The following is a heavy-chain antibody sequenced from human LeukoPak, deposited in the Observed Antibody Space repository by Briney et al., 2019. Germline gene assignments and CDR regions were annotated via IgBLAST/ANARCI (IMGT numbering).Heavy chain of an antibody. Sequence: GESLKISCKGSGYNFSNYWIGWVRQMPGKGLEWMGIIFPGDSETRNSPSFQGQVTISADKFITTAYLQWSSLKASDTAMYYCARAGYSNRWDGVDYWGQGTLVTVSS. CDR3: ARAGYSNRWDGVDY. D-gene: IGHD2/OR15-2a*01. CDR1: GYNFSNYW. CDR2: IFPGDSET. V-gene: IGHV5-51*01. J-gene: IGHJ4*02.